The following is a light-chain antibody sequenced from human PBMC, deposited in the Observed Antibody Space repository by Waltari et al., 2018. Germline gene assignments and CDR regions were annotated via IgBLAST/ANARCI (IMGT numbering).Light chain of an antibody. CDR2: GAS. Sequence: EIVLTQSPGTLSLSPGERATLSCRASQSVSSSYLAWYPQKPGQAPRVLIHGASNRATGIPDSFRGSESGTDFTLTISRLEPEDFAVYYCQQYGSSPWTFGQGTKVEIK. V-gene: IGKV3-20*01. CDR1: QSVSSSY. CDR3: QQYGSSPWT. J-gene: IGKJ1*01.